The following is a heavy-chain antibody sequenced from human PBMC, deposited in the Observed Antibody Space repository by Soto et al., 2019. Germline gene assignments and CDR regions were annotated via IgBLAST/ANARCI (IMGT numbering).Heavy chain of an antibody. J-gene: IGHJ6*02. V-gene: IGHV1-69*12. Sequence: QVQLVQSGAEVKKPGSSVKVSCKASGGTFSSYAISWVRQAPGQGLEWMGGIIPIFGTADYAQKFQGRVTITADDLTSTASMELSSLRSEDTAVYYCARHLGGNHYYYGMDVWGQGTTVTVSS. CDR2: IIPIFGTA. CDR3: ARHLGGNHYYYGMDV. D-gene: IGHD3-16*01. CDR1: GGTFSSYA.